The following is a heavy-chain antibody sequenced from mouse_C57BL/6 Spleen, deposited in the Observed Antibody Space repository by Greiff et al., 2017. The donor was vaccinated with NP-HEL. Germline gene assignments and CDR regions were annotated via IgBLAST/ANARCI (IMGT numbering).Heavy chain of an antibody. D-gene: IGHD2-1*01. Sequence: VQLQQSGAELVKPGASVKLSCKASGYTFTSYWMHWVKQRPGQGLEWIGMIHPNSGSTNYNEKFKSKATLTVDKSSSTAYMQLSSLTSEDSAVYYCARDYYGNAMDYWGQGTSVTVSS. J-gene: IGHJ4*01. V-gene: IGHV1-64*01. CDR3: ARDYYGNAMDY. CDR1: GYTFTSYW. CDR2: IHPNSGST.